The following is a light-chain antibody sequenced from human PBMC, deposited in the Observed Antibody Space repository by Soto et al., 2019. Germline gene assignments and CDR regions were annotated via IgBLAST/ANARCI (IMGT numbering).Light chain of an antibody. V-gene: IGKV1-5*03. Sequence: DIQMTQSPSTLSGSVGDRVTVTCRASQTISSWLAWYQQKPGKAPKLMIYKASTLKSGVPSRFSGSGSGTEFTLTISRLQPDDFATYYCQQYHIYSGTCGQGTKVDIK. CDR1: QTISSW. CDR3: QQYHIYSGT. CDR2: KAS. J-gene: IGKJ1*01.